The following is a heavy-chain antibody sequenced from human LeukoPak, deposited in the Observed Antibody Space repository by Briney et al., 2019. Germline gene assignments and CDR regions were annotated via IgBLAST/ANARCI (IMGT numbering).Heavy chain of an antibody. Sequence: GGSLTLSCTASGFTFSSYAMSWARHAPRPGLERVAFIRYDGSNRYCADSVKGRFTVSRDNTKNTLYLQMNSLRAEDTAAYYCAKEKNDYSDYSYMDVWGKGTTVTVSS. D-gene: IGHD4-11*01. V-gene: IGHV3-30*02. CDR2: IRYDGSNR. CDR3: AKEKNDYSDYSYMDV. CDR1: GFTFSSYA. J-gene: IGHJ6*03.